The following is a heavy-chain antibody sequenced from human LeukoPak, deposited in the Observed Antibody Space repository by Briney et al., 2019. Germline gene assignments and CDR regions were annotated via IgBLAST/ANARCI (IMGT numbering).Heavy chain of an antibody. J-gene: IGHJ4*02. CDR2: ISYDGSNK. V-gene: IGHV3-30-3*01. CDR1: GFTSSSYA. Sequence: GGSLRLSCAASGFTSSSYAMHWVRQAPGKGLEWVAVISYDGSNKYYADSVKGRFTIPRDNSKNTLYLQMNSLRAEDTAVYYCGKDYYDSSGHLGSPFIDYWGQGTLVTVSS. CDR3: GKDYYDSSGHLGSPFIDY. D-gene: IGHD3-22*01.